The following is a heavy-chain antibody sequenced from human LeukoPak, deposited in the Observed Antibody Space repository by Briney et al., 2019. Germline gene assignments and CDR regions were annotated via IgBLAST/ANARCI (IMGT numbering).Heavy chain of an antibody. J-gene: IGHJ4*02. CDR3: ARSGLVDYYDSSGYYGGYYFDY. CDR2: ISSSSSYI. V-gene: IGHV3-21*01. Sequence: GGSLRLSCAASGFTFSSYAMSWVRQAPGKGLEWVSSISSSSSYIYYADSVKGRFTISRDNAKNSLYLQMNSLRAEDTAVYYCARSGLVDYYDSSGYYGGYYFDYWGQGTLVTVSS. CDR1: GFTFSSYA. D-gene: IGHD3-22*01.